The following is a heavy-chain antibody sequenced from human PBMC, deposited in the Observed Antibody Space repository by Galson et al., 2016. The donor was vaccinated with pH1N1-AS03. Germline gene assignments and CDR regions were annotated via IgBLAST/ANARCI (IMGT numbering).Heavy chain of an antibody. CDR2: LTTSTGDP. CDR1: GYTFTSHR. D-gene: IGHD3-9*01. CDR3: ARGHMSLSGFWDS. Sequence: SGAEVKKPGESLKISCTASGYTFTSHRIIWVRQAPGQGLECMGWLTTSTGDPTYAQGFTGRFAFSLDTSVSTAYLQIDSLKADDTAVYYCARGHMSLSGFWDSWGQGTLVTVSS. J-gene: IGHJ4*02. V-gene: IGHV7-4-1*01.